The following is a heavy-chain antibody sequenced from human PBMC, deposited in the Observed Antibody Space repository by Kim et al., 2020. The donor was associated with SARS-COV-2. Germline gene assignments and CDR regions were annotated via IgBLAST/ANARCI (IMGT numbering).Heavy chain of an antibody. CDR2: ISYDGSNK. V-gene: IGHV3-30-3*01. CDR1: GFTFSSYA. J-gene: IGHJ4*02. CDR3: AREVWRWIQLLDY. D-gene: IGHD5-18*01. Sequence: GGSLRLSCAASGFTFSSYAMHWVRQAPGKGLEWVAVISYDGSNKYYADSVKGRFTISRDNSKNTLYLQMNSLRAEDTAAYYCAREVWRWIQLLDYWGQGTLVTVSS.